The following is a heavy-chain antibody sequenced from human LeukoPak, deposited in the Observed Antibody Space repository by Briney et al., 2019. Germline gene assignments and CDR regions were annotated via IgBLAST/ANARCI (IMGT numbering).Heavy chain of an antibody. Sequence: SETLSLTCTVSGGSIDSNSWTWIRQPPGKGLECIGYIYYSGTTNYNPSPKSRVTMSVDMSKNQFSLKLSSVTAADTAVYYCARRSSSWKNWFDPWGQGTLVTVSS. CDR2: IYYSGTT. V-gene: IGHV4-59*01. D-gene: IGHD6-13*01. CDR1: GGSIDSNS. CDR3: ARRSSSWKNWFDP. J-gene: IGHJ5*02.